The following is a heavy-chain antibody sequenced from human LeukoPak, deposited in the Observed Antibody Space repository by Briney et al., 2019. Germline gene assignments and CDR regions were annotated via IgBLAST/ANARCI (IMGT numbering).Heavy chain of an antibody. D-gene: IGHD1-1*01. V-gene: IGHV4-34*01. Sequence: SETLSLTCAVYGGSFSGYYWSWIRQPPGKGLEWIGEINHSGSTNYNPSLKSRVTISVDTSKNQFSLKLSSVTAADTAVYYCASPEPQTRPENRYYYYGMDVWGQGTTVTVSS. CDR2: INHSGST. CDR3: ASPEPQTRPENRYYYYGMDV. J-gene: IGHJ6*02. CDR1: GGSFSGYY.